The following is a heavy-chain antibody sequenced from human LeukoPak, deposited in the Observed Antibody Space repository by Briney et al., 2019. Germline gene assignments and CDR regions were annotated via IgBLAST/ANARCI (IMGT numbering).Heavy chain of an antibody. CDR1: GYTFTSYD. D-gene: IGHD6-19*01. Sequence: ASVKVSCKASGYTFTSYDINWVRQATGQGLEWMGWMNPNSGNTGYAQKFQGRVTMTRNTSISTAYMELSSLRPEDTAVYYCARGLRKAVAAPGYWGQGTLVTVSS. V-gene: IGHV1-8*01. CDR2: MNPNSGNT. CDR3: ARGLRKAVAAPGY. J-gene: IGHJ4*02.